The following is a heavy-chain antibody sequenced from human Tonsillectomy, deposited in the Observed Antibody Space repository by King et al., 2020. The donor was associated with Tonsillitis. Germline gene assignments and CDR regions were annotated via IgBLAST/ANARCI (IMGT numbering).Heavy chain of an antibody. CDR3: ARHRAGGDYSGSGRYPGRPFDV. D-gene: IGHD3-10*01. CDR2: IYPGDSET. CDR1: GYNFTASW. J-gene: IGHJ3*01. V-gene: IGHV5-51*01. Sequence: VQLVESGAEVKKPGESLNISCTGSGYNFTASWIGWVRQMPGNGLEWLGIIYPGDSETRYSPSLQGQVTISADKSITTAYLQWSGLKASDTAIYYCARHRAGGDYSGSGRYPGRPFDVWGQGTVVTVSS.